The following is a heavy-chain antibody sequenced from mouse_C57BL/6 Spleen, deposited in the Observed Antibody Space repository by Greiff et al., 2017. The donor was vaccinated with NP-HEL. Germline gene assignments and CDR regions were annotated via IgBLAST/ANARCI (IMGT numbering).Heavy chain of an antibody. CDR2: ISSGSSTI. D-gene: IGHD2-4*01. Sequence: EVKVVESGGGLVKPGGSLKLSCAASGFTFSDYGMHWVRQAPEKGLEWVAYISSGSSTIYYADTVKGRFTISRDNAKNTLFLQMTSLRSEDTAMYYCARDYDEAMDYWGQGTSVTVSS. CDR1: GFTFSDYG. J-gene: IGHJ4*01. CDR3: ARDYDEAMDY. V-gene: IGHV5-17*01.